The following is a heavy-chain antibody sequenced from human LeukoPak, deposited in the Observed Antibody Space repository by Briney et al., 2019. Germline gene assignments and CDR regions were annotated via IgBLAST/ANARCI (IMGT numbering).Heavy chain of an antibody. D-gene: IGHD3-3*01. Sequence: SETLSLTCTVSGGSISSYYWSWIRQPAGKGLEWIGRIYTSGSTNYNPSLKSRVTMSVDTSKNQFSLKLSSVTAADTAVYYCARAGVEHYDFWSGRYGMDVWGQGTTVTVSS. J-gene: IGHJ6*02. CDR3: ARAGVEHYDFWSGRYGMDV. CDR1: GGSISSYY. CDR2: IYTSGST. V-gene: IGHV4-4*07.